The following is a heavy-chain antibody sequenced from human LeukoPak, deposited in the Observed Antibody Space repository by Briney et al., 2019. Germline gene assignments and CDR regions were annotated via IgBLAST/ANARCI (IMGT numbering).Heavy chain of an antibody. J-gene: IGHJ4*02. Sequence: SETLSLTCTVSGGSISSYYWSWIRQPPGKGLEWIGYIYYSGSTNYNPSLKSRVTISVDTSKNQFSLKLSSVTAADTAVYYCAGHYCSSTSCSRSFDYWGQGTLVTVSS. CDR1: GGSISSYY. D-gene: IGHD2-2*01. CDR3: AGHYCSSTSCSRSFDY. V-gene: IGHV4-59*01. CDR2: IYYSGST.